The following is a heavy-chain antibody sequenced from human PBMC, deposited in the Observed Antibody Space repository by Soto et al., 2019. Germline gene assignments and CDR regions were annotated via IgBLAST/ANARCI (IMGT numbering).Heavy chain of an antibody. CDR1: GYTFTGYY. J-gene: IGHJ6*02. CDR3: ARVRITMVRGNYYYGMDV. Sequence: QVQLVQSGAEVKKPGASVKVSCKASGYTFTGYYMHWVRQAPGQGLEWMGWINPNSGGTNYAQKVQGRVTMTRDTSISTAYMELSRLRSDDTAVYYCARVRITMVRGNYYYGMDVWGQGTTVTVSS. V-gene: IGHV1-2*02. CDR2: INPNSGGT. D-gene: IGHD3-10*01.